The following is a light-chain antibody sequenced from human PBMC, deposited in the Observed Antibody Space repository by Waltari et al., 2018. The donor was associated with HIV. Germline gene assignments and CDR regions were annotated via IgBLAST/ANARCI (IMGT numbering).Light chain of an antibody. Sequence: QSALTQPPSAAGSLGQSVTISCTPSSSVLGAYAFVSWFQQPPHSAPKLLLYEVTRRPSTVSDRFSGSRSGNTAFLTVAGLQPDDEATYFCSSYGDSLKVLFGGGTNVTVL. CDR1: SSVLGAYAF. CDR3: SSYGDSLKVL. J-gene: IGLJ2*01. V-gene: IGLV2-8*01. CDR2: EVT.